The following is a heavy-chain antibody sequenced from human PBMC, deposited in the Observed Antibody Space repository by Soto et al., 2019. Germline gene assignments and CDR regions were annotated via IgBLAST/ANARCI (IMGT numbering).Heavy chain of an antibody. J-gene: IGHJ4*02. CDR3: AKDRRAGGNSAFYFDF. CDR1: GFKFSNNA. CDR2: ISATGGGT. D-gene: IGHD3-16*01. V-gene: IGHV3-23*01. Sequence: EVQMLASGGGLGQPGGSLRLSCEASGFKFSNNAMSWFRQAPGKGLEWVSLISATGGGTYYADSVKGRFTISRDNSHNTLYLQVHSLTAEDTAVYYCAKDRRAGGNSAFYFDFWGQGAQVTVSS.